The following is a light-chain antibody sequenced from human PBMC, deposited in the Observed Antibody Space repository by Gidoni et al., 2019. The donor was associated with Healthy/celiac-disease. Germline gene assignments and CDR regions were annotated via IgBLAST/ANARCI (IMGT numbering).Light chain of an antibody. Sequence: DIQMTQSPSSRSASVGDRVTITCRASQGISNYLAWYQQKPGKVPKLLIYAASTLQSGVPSRFSGSGSGTDFTLTISSLQPEDVATYYCQKYNSAPQVTFXGXTKVEIK. CDR1: QGISNY. CDR3: QKYNSAPQVT. CDR2: AAS. V-gene: IGKV1-27*01. J-gene: IGKJ4*01.